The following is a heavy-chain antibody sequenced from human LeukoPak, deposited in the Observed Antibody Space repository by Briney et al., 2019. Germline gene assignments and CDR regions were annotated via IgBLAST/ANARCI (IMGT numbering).Heavy chain of an antibody. D-gene: IGHD6-13*01. V-gene: IGHV3-9*01. CDR2: ISWNSGSI. CDR1: GFTFDDYA. CDR3: AKDPTYSSSPNYFDY. J-gene: IGHJ4*02. Sequence: GGSLRLSCAASGFTFDDYAMHWVRQAPGKGLEWVSGISWNSGSIGYADSAKGRFTISRDNAKNSLYLQMNSLRAEDTALYYCAKDPTYSSSPNYFDYWGQGTLVTVSS.